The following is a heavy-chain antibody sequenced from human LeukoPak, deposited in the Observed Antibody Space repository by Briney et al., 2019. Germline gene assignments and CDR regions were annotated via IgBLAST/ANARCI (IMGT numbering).Heavy chain of an antibody. J-gene: IGHJ6*03. CDR2: IYYSGST. V-gene: IGHV4-39*07. CDR3: ARGKGSPASPYYYYMDV. CDR1: GGSISSSSYY. Sequence: WETLSLTCTVSGGSISSSSYYWGWIRQPPGKGLEWIGSIYYSGSTYYNPSLKSRVTISVDTSKNQFSLKLSSVTAADTAVYYCARGKGSPASPYYYYMDVWGKGTTVTVSS. D-gene: IGHD1-26*01.